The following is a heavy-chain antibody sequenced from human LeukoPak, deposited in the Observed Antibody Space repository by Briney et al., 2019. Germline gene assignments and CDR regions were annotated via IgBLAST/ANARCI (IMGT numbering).Heavy chain of an antibody. V-gene: IGHV1-18*01. Sequence: ASVKVSCKASGYTFSSYGISWLRRAPGQGLEWMGWISGYNGDTKYRQKFQGRVTMTTDTSTSTAYMELRSLRSDDTAVYYCARDGYDSSAWLDPWGQGTLVTVSS. CDR1: GYTFSSYG. J-gene: IGHJ5*02. D-gene: IGHD3-22*01. CDR2: ISGYNGDT. CDR3: ARDGYDSSAWLDP.